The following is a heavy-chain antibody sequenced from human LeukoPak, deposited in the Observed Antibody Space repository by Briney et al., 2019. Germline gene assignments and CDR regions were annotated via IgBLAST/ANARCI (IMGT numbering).Heavy chain of an antibody. CDR3: AKPDTETDFVVVVAAPPPFDY. J-gene: IGHJ4*02. V-gene: IGHV3-30*18. CDR1: GFTFRTYG. CDR2: ISYDGSNK. D-gene: IGHD2-15*01. Sequence: GGSLRLSCAASGFTFRTYGMHWVRQAPGKGLEWVAVISYDGSNKYYADSVKGRFTISRDNSKNTLYLQMNSLRAEDTAVYYCAKPDTETDFVVVVAAPPPFDYWGQGTLVTVSS.